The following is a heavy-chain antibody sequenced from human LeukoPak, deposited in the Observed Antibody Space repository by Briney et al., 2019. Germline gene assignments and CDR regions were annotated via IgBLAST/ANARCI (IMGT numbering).Heavy chain of an antibody. CDR3: ARPLSGATDFDY. J-gene: IGHJ4*02. CDR1: GFTFSSYT. CDR2: ISSSSSYI. V-gene: IGHV3-21*01. D-gene: IGHD1-26*01. Sequence: NPGGSLRLSCAASGFTFSSYTMNWVRQAPGKGLEWVSLISSSSSYIFYADSVKGRFTISRDNAKKSLYLQMNSLRAEDTAVYYCARPLSGATDFDYWGQGTLVTVSS.